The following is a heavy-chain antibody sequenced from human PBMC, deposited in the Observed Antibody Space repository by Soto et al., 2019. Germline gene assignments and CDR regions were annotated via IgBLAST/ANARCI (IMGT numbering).Heavy chain of an antibody. CDR1: GYTFTGYY. D-gene: IGHD3-10*01. V-gene: IGHV1-2*02. J-gene: IGHJ6*02. CDR3: ARQWPESMVRGFIDHPYYYGMDV. CDR2: INPNSGGT. Sequence: ASVKVSCKASGYTFTGYYMHWVRQAPGQGLEWMGWINPNSGGTNYAQKFQGRVTMTRDTSISTAYMELSRLRSDDTAMYYCARQWPESMVRGFIDHPYYYGMDVWGQGTTVTVSS.